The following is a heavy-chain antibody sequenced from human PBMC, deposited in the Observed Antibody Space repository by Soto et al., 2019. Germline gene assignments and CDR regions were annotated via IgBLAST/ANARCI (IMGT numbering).Heavy chain of an antibody. Sequence: QVQLKQSGGEVKNSGASVTVSCHSAGYACIKYGINWVRQAPGKGLEWLGWMSPYNGNPNYAQSLQDRITMTRGTSTSIAYMELLTLRSNDTAVYYSASVGPIVVEPSPGNFYVYQGVQVWGQGTTVIVS. D-gene: IGHD2-2*01. CDR2: MSPYNGNP. CDR1: GYACIKYG. V-gene: IGHV1-18*01. J-gene: IGHJ6*02. CDR3: ASVGPIVVEPSPGNFYVYQGVQV.